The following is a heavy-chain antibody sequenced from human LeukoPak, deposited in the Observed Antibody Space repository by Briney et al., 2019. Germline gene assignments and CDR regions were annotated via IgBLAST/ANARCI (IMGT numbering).Heavy chain of an antibody. V-gene: IGHV4/OR15-8*01. Sequence: SETLSLTCCVSADSINSIYCWGWIRHPPGKGLEWGGEIYHSGRPNYNPPLKSRAIISVDKSKNQFSLKLSSVTAADTAVYYCARDRSGGSCYPTWGQGTLVTVSS. CDR2: IYHSGRP. J-gene: IGHJ5*02. CDR1: ADSINSIYC. CDR3: ARDRSGGSCYPT. D-gene: IGHD2-15*01.